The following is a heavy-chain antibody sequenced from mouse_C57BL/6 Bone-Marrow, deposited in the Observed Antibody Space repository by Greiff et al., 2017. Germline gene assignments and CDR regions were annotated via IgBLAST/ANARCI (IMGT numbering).Heavy chain of an antibody. CDR3: TRRGGHEYYFDY. CDR1: GFTFSDAW. Sequence: EVKLVESGGGLVQPGGSMKLSCAASGFTFSDAWMDWVRQSPEKGLEWVAEIRNKANNHATYYAESVKGRFTISRDDSKSSVYLQMNSLRAEDTGIYYCTRRGGHEYYFDYWGQGTTLTVSS. J-gene: IGHJ2*01. V-gene: IGHV6-6*01. CDR2: IRNKANNHAT. D-gene: IGHD3-3*01.